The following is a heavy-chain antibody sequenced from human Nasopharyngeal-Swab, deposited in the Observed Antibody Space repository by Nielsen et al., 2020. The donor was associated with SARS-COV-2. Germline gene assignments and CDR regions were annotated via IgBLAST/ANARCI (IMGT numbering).Heavy chain of an antibody. CDR2: IKQDGSEK. Sequence: GGSLRLSCAASGFTFSSYWMSWVRQAPGKGLEWVANIKQDGSEKYYVDSVKGRFTISRENSKNTLYLQMNSLRAEDTAVYYCARGGTAMVTGLDYWGQGTLVTVSS. V-gene: IGHV3-7*03. CDR3: ARGGTAMVTGLDY. D-gene: IGHD5-18*01. CDR1: GFTFSSYW. J-gene: IGHJ4*02.